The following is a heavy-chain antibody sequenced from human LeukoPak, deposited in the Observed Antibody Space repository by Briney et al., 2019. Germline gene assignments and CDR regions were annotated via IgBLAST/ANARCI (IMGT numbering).Heavy chain of an antibody. CDR3: ARARSPSSGYLLRDHNWFDP. V-gene: IGHV1-69*05. Sequence: SVKVSCKASGGTFSNYAITWVRQAPGQGLEWMGGIIPIFGTANYAQKVQGRVTITTDESTTTAYMELSSLRSEDTAVYYCARARSPSSGYLLRDHNWFDPWGQGTLVTVSS. J-gene: IGHJ5*02. CDR1: GGTFSNYA. D-gene: IGHD3-22*01. CDR2: IIPIFGTA.